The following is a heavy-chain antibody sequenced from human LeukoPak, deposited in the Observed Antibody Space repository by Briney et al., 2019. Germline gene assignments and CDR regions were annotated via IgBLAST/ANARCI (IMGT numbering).Heavy chain of an antibody. J-gene: IGHJ3*02. CDR1: GGSISSHY. CDR2: IYYTGST. Sequence: SETLSLTCIVSGGSISSHYWSWIRQPPGKGLEWIGYIYYTGSTNYNPSLKSRVTISVDTSKNQLSLKLRSVTAADTAVYYCARQDSGTYLNPLDIWGQGTVVTVSS. V-gene: IGHV4-59*08. D-gene: IGHD1-26*01. CDR3: ARQDSGTYLNPLDI.